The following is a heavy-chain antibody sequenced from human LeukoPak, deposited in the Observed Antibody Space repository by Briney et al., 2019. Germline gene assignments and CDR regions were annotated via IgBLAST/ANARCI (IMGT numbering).Heavy chain of an antibody. D-gene: IGHD3-10*01. CDR2: IYYSGVT. CDR1: GGSISSSYY. V-gene: IGHV4-39*01. Sequence: PSGTLSLTCAVSGGSISSSYYWGWIRQPPGKGLEWIGSIYYSGVTYYTPSLKSRVTIFVDTSKNQFSLKLSSVTAADSAVYYCASFYGSGKEYWGQGTLVTVSS. CDR3: ASFYGSGKEY. J-gene: IGHJ4*02.